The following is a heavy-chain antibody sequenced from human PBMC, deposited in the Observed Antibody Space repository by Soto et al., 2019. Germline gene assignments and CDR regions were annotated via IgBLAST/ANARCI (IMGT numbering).Heavy chain of an antibody. J-gene: IGHJ3*02. Sequence: QVQLVQSGAEVKKPGASVKVSCKASGYTFTSYDINWVRQATGQGLEWMGWMNPNSGNTGYAQKFQGRVTMTRNTARSTAYMELSSLRSEDTAVYYGARGGGRGDFWSGYAFDIWGQGTMVTVSS. CDR3: ARGGGRGDFWSGYAFDI. V-gene: IGHV1-8*01. CDR1: GYTFTSYD. D-gene: IGHD3-3*01. CDR2: MNPNSGNT.